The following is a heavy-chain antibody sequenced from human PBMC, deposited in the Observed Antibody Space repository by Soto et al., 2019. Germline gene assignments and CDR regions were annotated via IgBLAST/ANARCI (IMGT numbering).Heavy chain of an antibody. Sequence: QVQLVQSGAEVKKPGSSVKVSCKASGGTFSSYAISWVRQAPGQELEWMGGIIPIFGTANYAQKCQGRVTITADESTSTAYMELSSLRSEDTAVYYCARGNDYYGSGKYDPNWFDPWGQGTLVTVSS. CDR3: ARGNDYYGSGKYDPNWFDP. CDR1: GGTFSSYA. D-gene: IGHD3-10*01. J-gene: IGHJ5*02. CDR2: IIPIFGTA. V-gene: IGHV1-69*01.